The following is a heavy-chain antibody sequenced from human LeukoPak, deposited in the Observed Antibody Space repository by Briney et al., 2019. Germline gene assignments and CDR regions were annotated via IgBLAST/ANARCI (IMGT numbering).Heavy chain of an antibody. CDR1: GGSLSSYY. Sequence: SETLSLTCTVSGGSLSSYYWSWVRQPPGAGLEWVGYIYYSGSTNYNPSLTSRVTISVDTSKNQFSLKLSSVTAADTAVYYCAREGEVAGYFDYWGQGTLVTVSS. D-gene: IGHD6-19*01. CDR3: AREGEVAGYFDY. V-gene: IGHV4-59*12. CDR2: IYYSGST. J-gene: IGHJ4*02.